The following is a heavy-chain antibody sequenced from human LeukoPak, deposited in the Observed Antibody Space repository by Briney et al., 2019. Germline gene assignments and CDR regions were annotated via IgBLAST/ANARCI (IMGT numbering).Heavy chain of an antibody. CDR3: ARGPAHLVWFGALYFDF. D-gene: IGHD3-10*01. Sequence: GGSLRLSCVASGFTVRRNYMSWVRQAPGKGLEWVSVIYSGGSKYYADSVKGRFIISRDNSKNTVYLQMNSLRAEDTAVYYCARGPAHLVWFGALYFDFWGQGTLVTVSS. CDR2: IYSGGSK. V-gene: IGHV3-66*01. J-gene: IGHJ4*02. CDR1: GFTVRRNY.